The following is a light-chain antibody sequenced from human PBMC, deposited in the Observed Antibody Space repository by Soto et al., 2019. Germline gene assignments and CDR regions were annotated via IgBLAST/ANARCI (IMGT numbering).Light chain of an antibody. V-gene: IGKV2D-29*01. J-gene: IGKJ2*01. Sequence: EIVMTQTPLSLSVTPGQPASISCKSSQSLLHSSGKTFLYWYLQRTGQPPQLLIYEVSNGFSGVPDRFSGSGSGTDFTLKISRVEAEDVGIYYCMQTLEFPYTFGQGTKLEI. CDR2: EVS. CDR1: QSLLHSSGKTF. CDR3: MQTLEFPYT.